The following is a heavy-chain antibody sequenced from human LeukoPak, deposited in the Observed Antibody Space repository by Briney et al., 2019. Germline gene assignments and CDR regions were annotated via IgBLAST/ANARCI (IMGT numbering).Heavy chain of an antibody. Sequence: GGSPRLSCAASGFIFSDYYMSWIRQPPGKGLEWISYISNTGSAIYYADSVKGRLTVSRDNAKNSLYLQLNSLRAEDTAVYYCARDRLPYYDNSGETSPDYWGQGTLVTVSS. CDR3: ARDRLPYYDNSGETSPDY. CDR1: GFIFSDYY. CDR2: ISNTGSAI. V-gene: IGHV3-11*01. D-gene: IGHD3-22*01. J-gene: IGHJ4*02.